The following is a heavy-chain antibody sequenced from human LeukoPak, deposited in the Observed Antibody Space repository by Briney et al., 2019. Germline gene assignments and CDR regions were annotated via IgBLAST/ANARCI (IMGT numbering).Heavy chain of an antibody. Sequence: ASVKVSCKASGYTLTSYAMHWVRQAPGQRLEWMGWINAGNGNTKYSQEFQGRVTITRDTSASTAYMELSSLRSEDMAVYYCARINYDFWSGSYRSWCDPWGQGILVTVSS. CDR1: GYTLTSYA. CDR2: INAGNGNT. D-gene: IGHD3-3*01. CDR3: ARINYDFWSGSYRSWCDP. V-gene: IGHV1-3*03. J-gene: IGHJ5*02.